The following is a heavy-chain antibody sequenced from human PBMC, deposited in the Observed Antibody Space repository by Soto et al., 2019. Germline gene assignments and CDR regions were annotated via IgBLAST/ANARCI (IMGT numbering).Heavy chain of an antibody. CDR3: VQDGKWGYTGYDRFDY. CDR2: IYWNDDA. CDR1: GFSLSTNEVG. V-gene: IGHV2-5*01. J-gene: IGHJ4*02. Sequence: SCPTLVNPTQTLTLTCAFSGFSLSTNEVGVTWIRQPPGKGLEWLALIYWNDDARYSPSLKNRLTITKDTSKNQVVLTMTNMDPVDTATYYCVQDGKWGYTGYDRFDYWGQGTMVTVYS. D-gene: IGHD5-12*01.